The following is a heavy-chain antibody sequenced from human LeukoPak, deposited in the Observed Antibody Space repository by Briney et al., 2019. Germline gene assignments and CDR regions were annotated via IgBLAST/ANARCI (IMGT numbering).Heavy chain of an antibody. CDR2: IRSISYGATT. V-gene: IGHV3-49*04. CDR1: GFTFDDYA. Sequence: GGSLRLSCTASGFTFDDYAMNWVRQAPGKGLEWVGFIRSISYGATTEYAAPVKGRFTISRDDSKSIAYLQMNSLKTEDTAVYYCSINWDSFDYWGQGTLVTVSS. CDR3: SINWDSFDY. D-gene: IGHD1-7*01. J-gene: IGHJ4*02.